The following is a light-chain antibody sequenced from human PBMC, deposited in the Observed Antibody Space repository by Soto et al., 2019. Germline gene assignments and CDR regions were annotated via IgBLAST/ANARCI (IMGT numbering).Light chain of an antibody. J-gene: IGKJ1*01. CDR3: TQRSTWPWT. V-gene: IGKV3-11*01. Sequence: EIVLTQSPATLSLSPGARATLSCRAGQSVSSYLAWYQQKPGQAPRLLIYDASNRATGIPVRFSGSGSGTDFTLTISSLEPEDFAVYYCTQRSTWPWTSGHGTKVEIK. CDR2: DAS. CDR1: QSVSSY.